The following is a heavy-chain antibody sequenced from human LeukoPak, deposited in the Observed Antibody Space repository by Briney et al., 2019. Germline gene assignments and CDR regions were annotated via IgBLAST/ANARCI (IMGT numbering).Heavy chain of an antibody. V-gene: IGHV3-21*01. CDR3: ARAGQYGLIDY. Sequence: PGGSLRLSCAASGFTFNTYSMNWVRQAPGKGLEWVSSIGSSTTYMYYADSLKGRFTISRNNAKDSLYLQMNSLRAEDTAVYYCARAGQYGLIDYWGQGTLVTVSS. J-gene: IGHJ4*02. CDR2: IGSSTTYM. D-gene: IGHD2-8*01. CDR1: GFTFNTYS.